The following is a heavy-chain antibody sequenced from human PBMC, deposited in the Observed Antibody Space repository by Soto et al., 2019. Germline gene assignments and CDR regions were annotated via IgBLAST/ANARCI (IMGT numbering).Heavy chain of an antibody. D-gene: IGHD6-19*01. CDR1: GFSLRTSGVG. Sequence: SGPTLVNPTQTLTLTCIFSGFSLRTSGVGVGWIRQPPGKAPEWLGFIYWNDDKRYSPSLKSRLTITKDTSKNQVVLTMTNMDPVDTAIYYCAKSGSSGWYGWFDTWGQGTLVTVSS. J-gene: IGHJ5*02. V-gene: IGHV2-5*01. CDR2: IYWNDDK. CDR3: AKSGSSGWYGWFDT.